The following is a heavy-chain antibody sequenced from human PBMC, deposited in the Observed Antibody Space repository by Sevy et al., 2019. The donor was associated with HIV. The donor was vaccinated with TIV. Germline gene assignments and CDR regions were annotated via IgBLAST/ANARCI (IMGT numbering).Heavy chain of an antibody. CDR3: ARDSYYYDMHSSYRPPDY. CDR2: IGVNNGKT. D-gene: IGHD3-22*01. V-gene: IGHV1-18*01. Sequence: ASVKVSCKASGYNFNTYGMTWVRQAPGQGLEWMGWIGVNNGKTNYAARLQARISMTADTSTSTVYMELRTLTSDDTAIYFCARDSYYYDMHSSYRPPDYWGQGTLVTVSS. J-gene: IGHJ4*02. CDR1: GYNFNTYG.